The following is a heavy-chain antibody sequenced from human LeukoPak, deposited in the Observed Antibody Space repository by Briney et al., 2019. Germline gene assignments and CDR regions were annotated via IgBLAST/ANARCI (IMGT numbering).Heavy chain of an antibody. CDR3: ARKLYYYDSRWLDY. CDR2: IKQDGSEK. CDR1: GFTFSSYW. J-gene: IGHJ4*02. D-gene: IGHD3-22*01. Sequence: GGSLRLSCAASGFTFSSYWMSWVRQAPGKGLEWVANIKQDGSEKYYVDSVKGRFTISRDNAKNSLYLQMNSLRAEDTAVYYCARKLYYYDSRWLDYWGQGTLVTVSS. V-gene: IGHV3-7*01.